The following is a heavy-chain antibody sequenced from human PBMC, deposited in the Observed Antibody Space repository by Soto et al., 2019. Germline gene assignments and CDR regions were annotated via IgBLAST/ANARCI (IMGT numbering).Heavy chain of an antibody. V-gene: IGHV3-48*01. CDR2: ISSSSSTI. CDR3: ASPQGHDYGDYGATWYFDL. Sequence: QPGGSLRLSCAASGFTFSSYSMNWVRQAPGKGLEWVSYISSSSSTIYYADSVMGRFTISRDNAKNSLYLQMNSLRAEDTAVYYCASPQGHDYGDYGATWYFDLLGRGNLVTVS. J-gene: IGHJ2*01. CDR1: GFTFSSYS. D-gene: IGHD4-17*01.